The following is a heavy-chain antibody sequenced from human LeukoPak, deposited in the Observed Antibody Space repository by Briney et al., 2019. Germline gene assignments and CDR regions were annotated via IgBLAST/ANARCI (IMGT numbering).Heavy chain of an antibody. CDR2: IYSGGST. Sequence: PGGSLRLSCTSSGLTYNDPYMSWVRQAPGKGLECISVIYSGGSTDYADSVKGRLTISRDNSKNTLYLQMNSLRAEDTAVYYCARVVDHDYGDYYLDYWGQGTLVTVSS. CDR1: GLTYNDPY. V-gene: IGHV3-53*01. CDR3: ARVVDHDYGDYYLDY. J-gene: IGHJ4*02. D-gene: IGHD4-17*01.